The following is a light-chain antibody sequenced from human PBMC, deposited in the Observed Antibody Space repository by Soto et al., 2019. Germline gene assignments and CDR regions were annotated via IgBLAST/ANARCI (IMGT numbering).Light chain of an antibody. V-gene: IGLV2-14*01. J-gene: IGLJ1*01. CDR1: ISDVGAYNY. CDR3: SSYTRSSTYV. CDR2: EVN. Sequence: SALTHPASVSGSPGQSITIPCTGTISDVGAYNYVSWYQQYPGKAPKLIIYEVNIRPSGVSNRFSGSKSGNTASLTISGLQADDEADYYCSSYTRSSTYVFGTGTKVTVL.